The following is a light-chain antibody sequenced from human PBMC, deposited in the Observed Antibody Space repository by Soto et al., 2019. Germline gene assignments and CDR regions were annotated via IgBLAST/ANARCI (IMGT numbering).Light chain of an antibody. J-gene: IGKJ2*03. Sequence: EIVLTQSPVTLSLSPGERATLSCTASQSVTSTYLAWYQQKPGKSPRPIIYGGSTRASDFPDRFSGGGSGTDFTLIISRVEPVDSAVYYCHCQQFDSSRVYSFGQGTKLEI. CDR3: QQFDSSRVYS. CDR2: GGS. V-gene: IGKV3-20*01. CDR1: QSVTSTY.